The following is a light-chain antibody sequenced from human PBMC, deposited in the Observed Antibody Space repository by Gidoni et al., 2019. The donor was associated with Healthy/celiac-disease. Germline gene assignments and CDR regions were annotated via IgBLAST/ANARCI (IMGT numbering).Light chain of an antibody. Sequence: DIQMTQSPSSLSASVGDRVTITCRASQGISSYLNWYQQKPGKAPKLLIYAASSLQSGVPSRFSGNGSGTDFTLTISSLQPEDFATYYCQQSYSTPLTFGGXTKVEIK. J-gene: IGKJ4*01. CDR3: QQSYSTPLT. V-gene: IGKV1-39*01. CDR1: QGISSY. CDR2: AAS.